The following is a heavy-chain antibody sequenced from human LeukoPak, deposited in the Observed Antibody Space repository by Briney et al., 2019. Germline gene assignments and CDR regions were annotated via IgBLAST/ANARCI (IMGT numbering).Heavy chain of an antibody. Sequence: PGGSLRLSCAASGFTFSSYGMPWVRQAPGKGLEWVAVIWYDGSNKYYADSVKGRFTISRDNSKNTLCLQMNSLRAEDTAVYYCARDGGDGYNLYYFDYWGQGTLVTVSS. J-gene: IGHJ4*02. CDR3: ARDGGDGYNLYYFDY. V-gene: IGHV3-33*01. CDR2: IWYDGSNK. CDR1: GFTFSSYG. D-gene: IGHD5-24*01.